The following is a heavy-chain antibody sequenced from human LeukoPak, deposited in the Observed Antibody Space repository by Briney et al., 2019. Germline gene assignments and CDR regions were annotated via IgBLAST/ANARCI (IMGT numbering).Heavy chain of an antibody. CDR1: GGSISSSSYY. CDR3: ARGRLSYYDSSGDYYYYYGMDV. V-gene: IGHV4-39*07. Sequence: PSETLSLTCTVSGGSISSSSYYWGWIRQPPGKGLEWIGSIYYSGSTYYNPSLKSRVTKSVDTSKNQFSLKLSSVTAADTAVYYCARGRLSYYDSSGDYYYYYGMDVWGQGTTVTVSS. J-gene: IGHJ6*02. D-gene: IGHD3-22*01. CDR2: IYYSGST.